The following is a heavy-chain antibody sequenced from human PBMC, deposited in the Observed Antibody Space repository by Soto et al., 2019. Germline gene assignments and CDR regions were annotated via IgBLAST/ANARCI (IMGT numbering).Heavy chain of an antibody. CDR1: GFTFQTFA. J-gene: IGHJ3*02. CDR3: VKDFSGYTHGVRALEI. Sequence: EVQLVESGGGFVQPGRSLTLACATSGFTFQTFAMHWVRQAPGKGLIWVSSINWNSRTILYADSVKGRFTISRDNATSSLYLQMNSLRGEDTALYYCVKDFSGYTHGVRALEIWGQGKMVTVSS. V-gene: IGHV3-9*01. D-gene: IGHD5-18*01. CDR2: INWNSRTI.